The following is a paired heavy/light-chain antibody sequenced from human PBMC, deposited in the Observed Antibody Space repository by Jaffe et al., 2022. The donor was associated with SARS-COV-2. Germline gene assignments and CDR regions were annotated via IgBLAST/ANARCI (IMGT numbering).Light chain of an antibody. CDR2: GNT. CDR1: SSNIGAGYD. J-gene: IGLJ2*01. CDR3: QSYDSSLSGSKV. Sequence: QSVLTQPPSVSGAPGQRVTISCTGSSSNIGAGYDVHWYQQLPGTAPKLLIYGNTIRPSGVPDRFSGSKSGTSASLAISGLQAEDEADYYCQSYDSSLSGSKVFGGGTKLTVL. V-gene: IGLV1-40*01.
Heavy chain of an antibody. CDR1: GFTFSSYS. D-gene: IGHD3-10*01. CDR2: ISSSRSYI. CDR3: ARDYGSGSYYASYYYYYMDV. V-gene: IGHV3-21*01. J-gene: IGHJ6*03. Sequence: EVQLVESGGGLVKPGGSLRLSCAASGFTFSSYSMNWVRQAPGKGLEWVSSISSSRSYIYYADSVKGRFTVSRDNAKNSLYLQMNSLRAEDTAVYYCARDYGSGSYYASYYYYYMDVWGKGTTVTVSS.